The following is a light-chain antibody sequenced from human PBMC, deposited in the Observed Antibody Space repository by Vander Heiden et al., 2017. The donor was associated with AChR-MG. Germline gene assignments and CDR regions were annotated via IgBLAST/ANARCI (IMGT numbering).Light chain of an antibody. J-gene: IGKJ2*01. CDR2: LTS. CDR3: MQYVQLPYT. CDR1: QSLLHNSGFSY. Sequence: DIVMTQSPLSLPVTPGEPASISCRSSQSLLHNSGFSYLHWYVQKPGQSPHLLIFLTSKRAVGVPDRISGSGSGTDFTLKISTVEAEDVGLYYCMQYVQLPYTFGQGTKLEI. V-gene: IGKV2-28*01.